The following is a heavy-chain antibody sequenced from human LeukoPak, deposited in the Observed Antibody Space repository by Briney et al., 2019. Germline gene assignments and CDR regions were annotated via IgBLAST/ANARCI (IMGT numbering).Heavy chain of an antibody. CDR2: IYYSGST. V-gene: IGHV4-59*01. J-gene: IGHJ4*02. CDR1: GGSISNYY. CDR3: CGTYSPPRY. D-gene: IGHD1-26*01. Sequence: SETLSLTCTVSGGSISNYYWTWIRQPPGKGLEWIGYIYYSGSTNYNPSLKSRVTISVDSSKNQFSLKLSSVTAADTAVYYCCGTYSPPRYWGQGTPVTVSS.